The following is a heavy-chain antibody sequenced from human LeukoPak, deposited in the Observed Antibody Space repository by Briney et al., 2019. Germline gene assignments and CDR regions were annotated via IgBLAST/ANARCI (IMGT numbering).Heavy chain of an antibody. J-gene: IGHJ6*03. CDR3: ARAVPCSSTSCYTEHYYYYYMDV. CDR2: ISAYNGNT. V-gene: IGHV1-18*01. D-gene: IGHD2-2*02. Sequence: GASVKVSCKASGYTLTSYGISWVRQAPGQGLEWMGWISAYNGNTNYAQKLQGRVTMTTDTSTSTAYMELRSLRSDDTAVYYCARAVPCSSTSCYTEHYYYYYMDVWGKGTTVTVSS. CDR1: GYTLTSYG.